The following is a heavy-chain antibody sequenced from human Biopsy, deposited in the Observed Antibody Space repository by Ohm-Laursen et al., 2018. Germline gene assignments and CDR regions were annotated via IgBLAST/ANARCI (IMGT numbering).Heavy chain of an antibody. Sequence: GTLSLTCNVSDGSIDNYHWTWIRQAPGKTLEWIGSITYRGSTYYNPSLKSRVTVSIHTSRNQFSLKLTSVTAADTALYYCTRAGGGKIYGLWGQGTLVTVSS. CDR2: ITYRGST. J-gene: IGHJ4*02. D-gene: IGHD3-16*01. V-gene: IGHV4-59*12. CDR3: TRAGGGKIYGL. CDR1: DGSIDNYH.